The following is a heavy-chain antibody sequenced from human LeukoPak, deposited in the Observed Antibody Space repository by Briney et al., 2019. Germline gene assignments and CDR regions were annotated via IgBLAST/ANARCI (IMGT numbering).Heavy chain of an antibody. J-gene: IGHJ4*02. V-gene: IGHV1-69*13. CDR1: RGTFSSYA. Sequence: ASVKVSCKASRGTFSSYAISWVRQAPGHRLEWMGGIIPIFGTANYAQKFQGRVTITADESTSTAYMGLSSLRSEDTAVYYCARGISSSWNDYWGQGTLVTVSS. D-gene: IGHD6-13*01. CDR3: ARGISSSWNDY. CDR2: IIPIFGTA.